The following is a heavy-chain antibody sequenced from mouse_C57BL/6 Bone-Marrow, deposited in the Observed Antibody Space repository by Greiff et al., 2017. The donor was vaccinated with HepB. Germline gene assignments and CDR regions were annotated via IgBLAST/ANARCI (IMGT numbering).Heavy chain of an antibody. CDR1: GYTFTSYW. J-gene: IGHJ4*01. CDR3: GGTTVDGYYAMDY. D-gene: IGHD1-1*01. Sequence: VQLQQSGAELVKPGASVKMSCKASGYTFTSYWITWVKQRPGQGLEWIGDIYPGSGSTNYNEKFKSKATMTVDTSSSTAYMQLSSLTSEDSAVYYCGGTTVDGYYAMDYWGQGTSVTVSS. V-gene: IGHV1-55*01. CDR2: IYPGSGST.